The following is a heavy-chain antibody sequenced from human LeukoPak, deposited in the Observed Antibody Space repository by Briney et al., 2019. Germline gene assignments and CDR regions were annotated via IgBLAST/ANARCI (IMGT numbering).Heavy chain of an antibody. Sequence: SVTVSFTSSGGTFSIYAISWVRQAPGQGLEWMGRIIPIFGTANYAHKFQGRDTITTDDSTSTAYMELSSLRSEDTAVYYCARGIPNSGYDYWGQGTLVTVSS. V-gene: IGHV1-69*05. CDR2: IIPIFGTA. CDR1: GGTFSIYA. CDR3: ARGIPNSGYDY. J-gene: IGHJ4*02. D-gene: IGHD5-12*01.